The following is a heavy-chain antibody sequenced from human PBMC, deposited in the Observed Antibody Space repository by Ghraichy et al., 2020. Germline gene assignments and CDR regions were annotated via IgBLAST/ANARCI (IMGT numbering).Heavy chain of an antibody. Sequence: ASVKVSCKASGYIFTNYYMHWVRQAPGQGLEWMGIINLGGGTSGYAQKFQGRVTMTRDTSTSTVYMDLRSLRSEDTAVYYCARGGQGAPLHGFWSGYQDYGMDVWGQGTTVTVSS. D-gene: IGHD3-3*01. CDR1: GYIFTNYY. J-gene: IGHJ6*02. V-gene: IGHV1-46*01. CDR3: ARGGQGAPLHGFWSGYQDYGMDV. CDR2: INLGGGTS.